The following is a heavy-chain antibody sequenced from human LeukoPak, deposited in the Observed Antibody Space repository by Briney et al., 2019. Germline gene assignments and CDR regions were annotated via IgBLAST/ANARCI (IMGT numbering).Heavy chain of an antibody. V-gene: IGHV3-23*01. CDR2: ISGSGGST. J-gene: IGHJ6*03. Sequence: GGSLRLSCAASGFTFSSYGMSWVRQAPGKGLEWVSAISGSGGSTYYADSVKGRFTISRDNAKNSRYLQMNSLRAEDTAVYYCAGDSSDAYYYYMDVWGKGTTVTISS. CDR1: GFTFSSYG. D-gene: IGHD3-22*01. CDR3: AGDSSDAYYYYMDV.